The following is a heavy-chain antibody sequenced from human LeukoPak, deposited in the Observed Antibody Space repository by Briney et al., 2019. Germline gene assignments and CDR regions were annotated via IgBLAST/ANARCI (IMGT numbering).Heavy chain of an antibody. J-gene: IGHJ4*02. CDR1: GFTFSSYS. CDR3: ARASNDYFDY. Sequence: GGSLRLSCAASGFTFSSYSMNWVRQAPGKGLEWVSSISSSSSYIYYADSVKGRFTISRDNAKNSLYLQMNSLRAEGTAVYYCARASNDYFDYWGQGTLVTVSS. V-gene: IGHV3-21*01. D-gene: IGHD1-1*01. CDR2: ISSSSSYI.